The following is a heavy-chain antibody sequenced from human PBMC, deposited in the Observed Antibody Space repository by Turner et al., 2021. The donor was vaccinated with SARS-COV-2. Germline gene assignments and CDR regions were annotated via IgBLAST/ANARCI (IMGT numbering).Heavy chain of an antibody. D-gene: IGHD5-18*01. V-gene: IGHV3-48*02. CDR2: IGSSSSTI. CDR3: ARDRRYSYGYGGSNYYYGMDV. J-gene: IGHJ6*02. CDR1: GFTFSSYS. Sequence: GGSLRLSCAASGFTFSSYSMNWVRQAPGKGLEWVSYIGSSSSTIYYADSVKGRFTISRDNAKNSLYLQMNSLRDEDTAVYYCARDRRYSYGYGGSNYYYGMDVWGQGTTVTVSS.